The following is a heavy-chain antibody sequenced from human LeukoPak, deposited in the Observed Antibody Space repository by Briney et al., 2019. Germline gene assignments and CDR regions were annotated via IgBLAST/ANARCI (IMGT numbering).Heavy chain of an antibody. D-gene: IGHD3-22*01. J-gene: IGHJ4*02. V-gene: IGHV3-48*03. CDR1: GFTFSSYE. CDR2: ITTGGSTR. Sequence: PGGSLGLSCVASGFTFSSYEMNWVRQAPGKGLEWISYITTGGSTRYYADSVKGRFTISRDNAKNTLYLQMNSLRDEDTAVYYCARDPYDGSGHYDDLFDYWGQGTLVTVSS. CDR3: ARDPYDGSGHYDDLFDY.